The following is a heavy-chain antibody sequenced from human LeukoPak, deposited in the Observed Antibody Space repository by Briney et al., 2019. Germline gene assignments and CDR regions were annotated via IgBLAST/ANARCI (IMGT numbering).Heavy chain of an antibody. V-gene: IGHV3-30*03. CDR2: ISYDGSNK. D-gene: IGHD1-26*01. CDR3: ARGSEWELDYNNWFDP. Sequence: GGSLRLSCAASGFTFSSYGMHWVRQAPGKGLEWVAVISYDGSNKYYADSVKGRFTISRDNSKNTLYLQMNSLRAEDTAVYYCARGSEWELDYNNWFDPWGQGTLVTVSS. CDR1: GFTFSSYG. J-gene: IGHJ5*02.